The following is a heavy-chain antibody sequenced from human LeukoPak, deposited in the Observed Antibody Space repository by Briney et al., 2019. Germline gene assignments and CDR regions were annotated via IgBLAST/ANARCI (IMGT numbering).Heavy chain of an antibody. D-gene: IGHD3-22*01. Sequence: PSETLSLTCTVSGGSISSSSYYWGWIRQPPGKGLEWIGSIYYSGSTYYNPSLKSRVTTSVDTSKNQFSLKLSSVTAADTAVYYCARLDLVVMNFDYWGQGTLVTVSS. J-gene: IGHJ4*02. CDR1: GGSISSSSYY. V-gene: IGHV4-39*01. CDR2: IYYSGST. CDR3: ARLDLVVMNFDY.